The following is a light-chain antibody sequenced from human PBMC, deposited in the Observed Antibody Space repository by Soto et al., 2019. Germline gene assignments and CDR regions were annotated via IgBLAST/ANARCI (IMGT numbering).Light chain of an antibody. CDR1: QSIRYY. Sequence: IQLPQSPPTLPASVGDRVTITCRASQSIRYYLAWYQQMPGKAPKLLIYGASSLQSGVPSRFSGSGSGTDFTLTISRLQPEDFATYYCQQAHGTFGQGTRLEIK. J-gene: IGKJ5*01. CDR2: GAS. V-gene: IGKV1-39*01. CDR3: QQAHGT.